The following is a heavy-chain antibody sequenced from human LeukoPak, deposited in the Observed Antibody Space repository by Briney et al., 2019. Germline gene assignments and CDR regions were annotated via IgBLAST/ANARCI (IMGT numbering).Heavy chain of an antibody. CDR2: INSDGSST. CDR3: ARGLNSDDSGYYSFGY. CDR1: GFTFSSYW. J-gene: IGHJ4*01. D-gene: IGHD3-22*01. V-gene: IGHV3-74*01. Sequence: GGSLRLSCAASGFTFSSYWMHWVRQAPGKGLVWVSRINSDGSSTSYADSVKGRFTISRDNAKNSLYMQMNSLRAEDTAVYYCARGLNSDDSGYYSFGYWGHGTLVTVSS.